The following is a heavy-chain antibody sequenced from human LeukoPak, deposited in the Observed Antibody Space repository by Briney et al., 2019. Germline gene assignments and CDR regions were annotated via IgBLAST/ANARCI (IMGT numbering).Heavy chain of an antibody. Sequence: SETLSRTCTVSGGSISSSSYYWGWIRQPPGKGLEWIGSIYYSGSTYYNPSLKSRVTISVDTSKNQFSLKLSSVTAADTAVYYCAAGYSSSWYVRYFDYWGQGTLVTVSS. V-gene: IGHV4-39*01. CDR2: IYYSGST. CDR3: AAGYSSSWYVRYFDY. J-gene: IGHJ4*02. D-gene: IGHD6-13*01. CDR1: GGSISSSSYY.